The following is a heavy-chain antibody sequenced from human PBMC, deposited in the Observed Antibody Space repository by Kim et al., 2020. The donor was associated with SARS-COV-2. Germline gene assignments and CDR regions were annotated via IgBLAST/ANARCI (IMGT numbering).Heavy chain of an antibody. J-gene: IGHJ3*02. V-gene: IGHV3-48*02. D-gene: IGHD2-15*01. Sequence: RFTISRDNAKNSLYLQMNSLRDEDTAVYYCARGPHDCSGGSCYVKYAFDIWGQGTMVTVSS. CDR3: ARGPHDCSGGSCYVKYAFDI.